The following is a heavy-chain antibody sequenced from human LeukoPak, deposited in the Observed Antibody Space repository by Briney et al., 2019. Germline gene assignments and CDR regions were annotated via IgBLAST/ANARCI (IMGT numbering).Heavy chain of an antibody. CDR1: GYTFTSYG. CDR2: ISAYNGNT. J-gene: IGHJ4*02. Sequence: ASVKVSCKASGYTFTSYGINWVRQASGQGLEWMGWISAYNGNTNYAQKFQGRVTLTTDTSTSTAYMELRSLRSDDTAVYYCAFRGYTYGPFDYGGQGPLITVSS. V-gene: IGHV1-18*01. D-gene: IGHD5-18*01. CDR3: AFRGYTYGPFDY.